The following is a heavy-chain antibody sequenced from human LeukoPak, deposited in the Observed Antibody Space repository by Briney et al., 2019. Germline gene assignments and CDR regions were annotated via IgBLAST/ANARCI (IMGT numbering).Heavy chain of an antibody. D-gene: IGHD2-2*01. J-gene: IGHJ4*02. CDR2: ISGSGGST. CDR3: ANSAPGDIVVVSAAADSKILFDY. Sequence: GGSLRRSCAAAGFTFSTYAMSWVRQAPGKGLEWVSAISGSGGSTYYADSVKGRFTISRDNSKNTLYLQMNSLRAEDTAVYYCANSAPGDIVVVSAAADSKILFDYWGQGTLVTVSS. CDR1: GFTFSTYA. V-gene: IGHV3-23*01.